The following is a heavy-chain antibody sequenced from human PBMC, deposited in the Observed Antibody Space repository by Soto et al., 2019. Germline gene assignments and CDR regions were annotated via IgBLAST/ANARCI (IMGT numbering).Heavy chain of an antibody. CDR2: INHSGST. CDR3: ARGLFLVVRGVAFAY. J-gene: IGHJ4*02. Sequence: QVQLQQWGAGLLKPSETLSLTCAVYGGSFSGYYWSWIRQPPGKGLEWIGEINHSGSTNYNPSLKRRVTISVDTSKNQFSLKLSSVTAADTAVYYCARGLFLVVRGVAFAYWGQGTLVTVSS. CDR1: GGSFSGYY. D-gene: IGHD3-10*01. V-gene: IGHV4-34*01.